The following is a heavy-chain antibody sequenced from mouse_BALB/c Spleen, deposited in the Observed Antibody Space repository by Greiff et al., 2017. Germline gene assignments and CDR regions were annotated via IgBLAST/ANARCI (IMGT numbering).Heavy chain of an antibody. CDR3: ARNYYGSSPYFDY. V-gene: IGHV5-17*02. J-gene: IGHJ2*01. CDR1: GFTFSSFG. Sequence: EVQGVESGGGLVQPGGSRKLSCAASGFTFSSFGMHWVRQAPEKGLEWVAYISSGSSTIYYADTVKGRFTISRDNPKNTLFLQMTSLRSEDTAMYYCARNYYGSSPYFDYWGQGTTLTVSS. CDR2: ISSGSSTI. D-gene: IGHD1-1*01.